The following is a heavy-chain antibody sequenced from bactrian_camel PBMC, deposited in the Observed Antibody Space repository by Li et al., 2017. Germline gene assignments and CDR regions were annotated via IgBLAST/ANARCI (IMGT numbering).Heavy chain of an antibody. CDR2: IYSDSGKT. CDR3: AAVSGY. J-gene: IGHJ6*01. CDR1: GNTYTGGY. Sequence: VQLVESGGGLVQAGGSLRLSCVASGNTYTGGYMAWFRQSPGKGLEWVSGIYSDSGKTYYTDSVKGRFTISKDNAKSTLHLEMKSLKPEDTAVYFCAAVSGYWGQGTQVTVS. V-gene: IGHV3-2*01.